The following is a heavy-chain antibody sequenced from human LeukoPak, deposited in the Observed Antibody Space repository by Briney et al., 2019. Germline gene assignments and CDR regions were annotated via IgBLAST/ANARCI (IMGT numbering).Heavy chain of an antibody. Sequence: PSVKLSCNGSGSTFTSSAIQWVWHGRGQRPEWVGWIVVGSGNTNYAQKFQEIVTITRDMSTSTAYIELSSLRSEDTAVYYCAAAPRLYCSGGSCPDGQDAFDIWGQGTMVTVSS. CDR3: AAAPRLYCSGGSCPDGQDAFDI. V-gene: IGHV1-58*02. CDR1: GSTFTSSA. J-gene: IGHJ3*02. D-gene: IGHD2-15*01. CDR2: IVVGSGNT.